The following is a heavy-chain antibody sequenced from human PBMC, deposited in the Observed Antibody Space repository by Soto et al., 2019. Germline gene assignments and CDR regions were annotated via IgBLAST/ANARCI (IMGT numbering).Heavy chain of an antibody. CDR1: GGSISSGDYY. CDR3: ARLPILHFNYGMDV. D-gene: IGHD2-2*01. Sequence: QVQLQESGPGLVKPSQTLSLTCTVSGGSISSGDYYWSWIRQPPGRGLEWIGYIYYSGSTYYNPSLKSRVXLSVDTSKNQFSLKLSSVTAADTAVYYCARLPILHFNYGMDVWGQGTTVTVSS. V-gene: IGHV4-30-4*01. CDR2: IYYSGST. J-gene: IGHJ6*02.